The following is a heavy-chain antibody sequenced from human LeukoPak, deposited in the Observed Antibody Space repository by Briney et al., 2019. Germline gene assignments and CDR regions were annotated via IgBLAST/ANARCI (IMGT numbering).Heavy chain of an antibody. Sequence: GGSLRLSCAASGFTFSIYAMSWVRQAPGKGLEWVSAISGSGGSTYYADSVKGRFTISRDNSKNTLYLQMNSLRAEDTAVYYCAKARGSSWSVSGYFDYWGQGTLVTVSS. V-gene: IGHV3-23*01. CDR1: GFTFSIYA. CDR3: AKARGSSWSVSGYFDY. CDR2: ISGSGGST. J-gene: IGHJ4*02. D-gene: IGHD6-13*01.